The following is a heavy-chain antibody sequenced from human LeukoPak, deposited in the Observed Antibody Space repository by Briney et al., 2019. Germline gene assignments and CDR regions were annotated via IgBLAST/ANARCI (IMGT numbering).Heavy chain of an antibody. Sequence: GESLKISCQGSGYSFTSYWISWVRQMPGKGLEWMGRIDPSDSYTNYSPSFQGHVTISADKSIGTAYLQWSSLKASDTAMYYCARFLGRPIDLYYYYGMDVWGQGTTVTVSS. J-gene: IGHJ6*02. D-gene: IGHD2/OR15-2a*01. CDR2: IDPSDSYT. CDR3: ARFLGRPIDLYYYYGMDV. CDR1: GYSFTSYW. V-gene: IGHV5-10-1*01.